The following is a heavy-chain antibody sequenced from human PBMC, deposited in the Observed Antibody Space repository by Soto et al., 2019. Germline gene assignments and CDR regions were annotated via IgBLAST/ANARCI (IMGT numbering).Heavy chain of an antibody. V-gene: IGHV5-51*01. Sequence: GESPSISCNGSGCRPTTYCIGWVPQMPGKGLEWMGIIYPGDSDTRYSPSFQGQVTISADKSISTAYLQWSSLKASDTAMYYCARLPDGSSPGDYYGMDVWGQGTTVTVSS. CDR1: GCRPTTYC. CDR2: IYPGDSDT. J-gene: IGHJ6*02. CDR3: ARLPDGSSPGDYYGMDV.